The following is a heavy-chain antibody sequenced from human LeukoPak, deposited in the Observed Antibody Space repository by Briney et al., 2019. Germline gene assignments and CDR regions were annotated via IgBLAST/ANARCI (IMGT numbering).Heavy chain of an antibody. Sequence: ESGPTLVKPTQTLTLICTFSGFSLSTSGVGVGWIRQPPGKALEWLALIYWDDDTRYSPSLKSRLTITKDTSKNQVVLTMTNMAPVDTATYCCAGWLRPPFDYWGQGTLVTVSS. V-gene: IGHV2-5*02. CDR1: GFSLSTSGVG. D-gene: IGHD5-12*01. CDR3: AGWLRPPFDY. J-gene: IGHJ4*02. CDR2: IYWDDDT.